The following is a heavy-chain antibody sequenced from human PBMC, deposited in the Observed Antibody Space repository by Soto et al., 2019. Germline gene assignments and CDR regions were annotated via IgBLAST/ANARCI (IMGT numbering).Heavy chain of an antibody. Sequence: SETLSLTCAVSGYSISSGYYWGWIRQPPGKGLEWIGSMFHSGSTYYNPSLKSRVTISVDTSKNQFSLKLSSVTAADTAVYYCARGHIVVVPTVGWFDPWG. J-gene: IGHJ5*02. CDR2: MFHSGST. D-gene: IGHD2-2*01. V-gene: IGHV4-38-2*01. CDR3: ARGHIVVVPTVGWFDP. CDR1: GYSISSGYY.